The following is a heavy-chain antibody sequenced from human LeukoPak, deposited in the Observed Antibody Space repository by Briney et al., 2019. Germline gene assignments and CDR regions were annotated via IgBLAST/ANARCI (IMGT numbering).Heavy chain of an antibody. D-gene: IGHD3-10*01. CDR1: GFTFSSYG. CDR3: ARDRGGAFDY. J-gene: IGHJ4*02. V-gene: IGHV3-33*01. CDR2: IWYDGSNK. Sequence: GRSLRLSCAASGFTFSSYGMHWVRQAPGKGLEGVAVIWYDGSNKYYADSVKGRFTISRDNSKNTLYLQMNSLRAEDTAVYYCARDRGGAFDYWGQGTLVTVSS.